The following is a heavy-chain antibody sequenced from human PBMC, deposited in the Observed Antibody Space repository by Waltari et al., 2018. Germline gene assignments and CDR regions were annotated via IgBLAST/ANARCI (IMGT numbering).Heavy chain of an antibody. V-gene: IGHV4-34*01. CDR1: GGSFSGYY. J-gene: IGHJ5*02. Sequence: QVQLQQWGAGLLKPSETLSLTCAVYGGSFSGYYWSWIRQPHGKGLEWIGEINHSGSTNYNPSLKSRVTISVDTSKNQFSLKLSSVTAADTAVYYCARLGIVLMARYKGVNNWFDPWGQGTLVTVSS. CDR3: ARLGIVLMARYKGVNNWFDP. CDR2: INHSGST. D-gene: IGHD2-8*01.